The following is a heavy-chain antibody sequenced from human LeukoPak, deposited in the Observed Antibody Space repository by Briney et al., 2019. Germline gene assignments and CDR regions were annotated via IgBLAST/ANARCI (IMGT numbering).Heavy chain of an antibody. V-gene: IGHV3-33*01. Sequence: GGSLRLSCAVSGFTFSNYGFHWVRQAPGKGLEWVAVIWYDGSKTFYADSVKGRFTISRDNSKSTLFLRMNSLRAEDTAVYYCARDPASVTTYFDYWGQGTPVTVSS. CDR3: ARDPASVTTYFDY. J-gene: IGHJ4*02. CDR2: IWYDGSKT. D-gene: IGHD4-17*01. CDR1: GFTFSNYG.